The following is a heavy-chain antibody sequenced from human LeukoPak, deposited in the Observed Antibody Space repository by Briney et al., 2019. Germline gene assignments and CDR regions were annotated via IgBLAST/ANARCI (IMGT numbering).Heavy chain of an antibody. V-gene: IGHV4-34*01. CDR1: GGSFSGYY. J-gene: IGHJ4*02. D-gene: IGHD3-3*01. CDR3: ASLHTIFGVVTLYYFDY. CDR2: INHSGST. Sequence: SETLSLTCAVYGGSFSGYYWSWIRQPPGKGLEWIGEINHSGSTNYNPSLKSRVIISVDTSKNQFSLKLSSVTAADTAVYYCASLHTIFGVVTLYYFDYWGQGTLVTVSS.